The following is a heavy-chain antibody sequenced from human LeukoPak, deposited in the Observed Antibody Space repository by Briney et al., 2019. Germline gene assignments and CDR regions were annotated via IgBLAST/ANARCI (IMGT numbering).Heavy chain of an antibody. CDR3: AESGRITIFGVVMDV. D-gene: IGHD3-3*01. CDR2: ISGSGGST. V-gene: IGHV3-23*01. CDR1: GGPLSHHY. J-gene: IGHJ6*04. Sequence: ETLSLTCTVSGGPLSHHYWSWVHQAPGKGLEWVSAISGSGGSTYYADSVKGRFTISRDNSKNTLYLQMNSLRAEDTAVYYCAESGRITIFGVVMDVWGKGTTVTVSS.